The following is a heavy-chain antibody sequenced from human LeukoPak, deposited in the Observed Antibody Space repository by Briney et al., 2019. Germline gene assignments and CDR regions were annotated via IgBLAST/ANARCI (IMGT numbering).Heavy chain of an antibody. D-gene: IGHD3-10*01. CDR1: GFTFSSYG. J-gene: IGHJ4*02. CDR2: IRYDGSNK. Sequence: PGGSLRLSCAAPGFTFSSYGMHWVRQAPGKGLEWVAFIRYDGSNKYYADSVKGRFTISRDNSKNTLYLQMNSLRAEDTAVYYCAKDRYYGSGSYSNLFDYWGQGTLVTVSS. CDR3: AKDRYYGSGSYSNLFDY. V-gene: IGHV3-30*02.